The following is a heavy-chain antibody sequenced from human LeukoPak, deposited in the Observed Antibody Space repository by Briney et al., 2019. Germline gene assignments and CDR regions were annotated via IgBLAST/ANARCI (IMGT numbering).Heavy chain of an antibody. V-gene: IGHV3-7*05. J-gene: IGHJ4*02. D-gene: IGHD6-19*01. CDR1: GFTFRNYR. CDR3: ARGRQWLSKGYFDY. CDR2: IKQDGSEE. Sequence: QSGGPLRLSCAASGFTFRNYRMNWVRQAPGKGLEWVANIKQDGSEEYYVDSVKGRFTISRDNANNSLYLQMDSLRAEDTAVYYCARGRQWLSKGYFDYWGQGTLVTVSS.